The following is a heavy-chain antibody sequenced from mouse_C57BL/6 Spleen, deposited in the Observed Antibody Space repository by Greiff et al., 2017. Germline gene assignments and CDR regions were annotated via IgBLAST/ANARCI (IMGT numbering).Heavy chain of an antibody. V-gene: IGHV1-54*01. CDR1: GYAFTNYL. J-gene: IGHJ3*01. CDR2: INPGSGGT. Sequence: VQLQESGAELVRPGTSVKVSCKASGYAFTNYLIEWVKQRPGQGLEWIGVINPGSGGTNYNEKFKGKATLTADKSSSTAYMQLSSLTSEDSAVYFCARSNYSNYVDFFAYWGQGTLVTVSA. CDR3: ARSNYSNYVDFFAY. D-gene: IGHD2-5*01.